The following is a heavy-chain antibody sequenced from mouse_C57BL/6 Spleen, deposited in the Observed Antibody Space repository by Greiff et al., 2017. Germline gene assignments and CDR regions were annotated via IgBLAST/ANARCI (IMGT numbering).Heavy chain of an antibody. D-gene: IGHD2-4*01. J-gene: IGHJ1*03. Sequence: EVQRVESGPGLVKPSQSLSLTCSVTGYSITSGYYWNWIRQFPGNKLEWMGYISYDGSNNYNPSLKNRISITRDTSKNQFFLKLNSVTTEDTATYYCARRGYEYDGYFDVWGTGTTVTVSS. CDR1: GYSITSGYY. V-gene: IGHV3-6*01. CDR2: ISYDGSN. CDR3: ARRGYEYDGYFDV.